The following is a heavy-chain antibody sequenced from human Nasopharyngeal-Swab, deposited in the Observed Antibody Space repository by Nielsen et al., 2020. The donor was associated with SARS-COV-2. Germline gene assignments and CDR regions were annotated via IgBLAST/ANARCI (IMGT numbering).Heavy chain of an antibody. CDR3: ARDKSDSSNY. CDR1: GFTFSSYA. Sequence: GGSLRLSCAASGFTFSSYAMHWVRQAPGKGLEWVAVISYDGSNKYYADSVKGRFTISRDNSKNTLCLQMNSLRAEDTAVYYCARDKSDSSNYWGQGTLVTVSS. J-gene: IGHJ4*02. CDR2: ISYDGSNK. V-gene: IGHV3-30-3*01. D-gene: IGHD3-22*01.